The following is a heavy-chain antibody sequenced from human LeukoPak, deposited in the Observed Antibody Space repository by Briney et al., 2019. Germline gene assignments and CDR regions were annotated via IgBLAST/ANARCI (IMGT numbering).Heavy chain of an antibody. CDR3: AREISMFVNAFDL. J-gene: IGHJ3*01. CDR1: GFTFSNSG. D-gene: IGHD3-10*02. Sequence: GRSLRLSCAASGFTFSNSGMHWVRQAPGKGLEWVAVIWYDGSNEYYAGAVKGRFIISRDNSKNTVHLQMNSLRVEDTSVYYCAREISMFVNAFDLWGQGTLVAVSS. V-gene: IGHV3-33*01. CDR2: IWYDGSNE.